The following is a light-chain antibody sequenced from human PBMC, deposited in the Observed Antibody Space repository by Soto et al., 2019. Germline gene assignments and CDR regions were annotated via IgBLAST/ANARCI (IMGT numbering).Light chain of an antibody. CDR3: QQYRSSSWT. CDR1: QSVSSSY. Sequence: ELTKYPGTLSLSPGERATLSCRASQSVSSSYLAWYQQKPGQAPRLLIYGTSSRATGIPDRFSGSGSGTDFTLTISRLVPEDFAVYYCQQYRSSSWTFGQGTKVDIK. J-gene: IGKJ1*01. CDR2: GTS. V-gene: IGKV3-20*01.